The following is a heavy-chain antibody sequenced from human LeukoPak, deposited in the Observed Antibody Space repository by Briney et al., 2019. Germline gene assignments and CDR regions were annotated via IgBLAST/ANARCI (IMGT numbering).Heavy chain of an antibody. D-gene: IGHD6-13*01. V-gene: IGHV4-34*01. CDR2: INHSGST. CDR1: GGSFSGYY. J-gene: IGHJ4*02. CDR3: ARGRSSSL. Sequence: PSETLSLTCAVYGGSFSGYYWSWIRQPPGKGLEWIGEINHSGSTNYNPSLKSRVTISVDTSKNQFSLRLSSVTTADTAVYYCARGRSSSLRGQGALVTVSS.